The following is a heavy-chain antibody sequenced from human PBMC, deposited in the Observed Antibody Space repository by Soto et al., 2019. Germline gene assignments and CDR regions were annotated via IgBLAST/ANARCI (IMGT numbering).Heavy chain of an antibody. CDR2: ISPYNGNT. CDR3: ARDMVTFGGIIALPNY. D-gene: IGHD3-16*02. J-gene: IGHJ4*02. V-gene: IGHV1-18*01. Sequence: QVQLVQSGTEVKKPGTSVKVSCKASGYTFTNYIISWVRQAPGQGLEWMGWISPYNGNTNYAQKFQGRVTMTTDTSTTTVYMELRSLRSDDTGVYYCARDMVTFGGIIALPNYWGQGTLVTVSS. CDR1: GYTFTNYI.